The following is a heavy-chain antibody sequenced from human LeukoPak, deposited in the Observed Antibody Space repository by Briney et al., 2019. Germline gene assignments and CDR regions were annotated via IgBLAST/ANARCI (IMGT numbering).Heavy chain of an antibody. J-gene: IGHJ5*02. CDR3: ARDWFCDGGTYVNCFDP. CDR2: ISTDDGRT. V-gene: IGHV1-18*01. CDR1: GYPFTNYG. Sequence: ASVKVSCRASGYPFTNYGVSWVRQAPGQGLEWMGWISTDDGRTSYAQNLQGRVTMTADTSTSTVYMEMRSLGSDDTAIYYCARDWFCDGGTYVNCFDPWGQGTLVIVSS. D-gene: IGHD4/OR15-4a*01.